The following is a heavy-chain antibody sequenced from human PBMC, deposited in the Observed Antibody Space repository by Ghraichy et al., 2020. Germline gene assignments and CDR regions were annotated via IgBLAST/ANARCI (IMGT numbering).Heavy chain of an antibody. V-gene: IGHV3-33*01. J-gene: IGHJ4*02. CDR3: VRGSRCIHGICYLGYFVS. CDR2: IEYHGMDT. CDR1: GFIFSDHG. Sequence: GGSLRLSCAASGFIFSDHGMHWVRQAPGKGLEWVARIEYHGMDTYYAESVKGRFTISRDNPEDTLYLEMNSLRAEDTAVYYCVRGSRCIHGICYLGYFVSWGQGTLVTVSS. D-gene: IGHD2-8*01.